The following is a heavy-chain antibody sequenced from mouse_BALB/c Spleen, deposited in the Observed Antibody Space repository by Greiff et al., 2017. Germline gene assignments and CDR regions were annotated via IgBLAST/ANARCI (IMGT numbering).Heavy chain of an antibody. CDR1: GFTFSSYA. J-gene: IGHJ1*01. D-gene: IGHD1-2*01. CDR3: ARDRVRPSRGCDV. CDR2: IRSGGSYT. V-gene: IGHV5-9-4*01. Sequence: EVKVVESGGGLVKPGGSLKLSCAASGFTFSSYAMSWVRQSPEQGLEWVAEIRSGGSYTYYPDTVTGRFTISRDNAKNTLYLGMSSLRSEDTAMYYCARDRVRPSRGCDVWGAGTTVTVSS.